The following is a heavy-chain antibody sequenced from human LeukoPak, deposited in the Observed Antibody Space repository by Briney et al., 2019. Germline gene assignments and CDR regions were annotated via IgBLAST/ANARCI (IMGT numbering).Heavy chain of an antibody. V-gene: IGHV4-34*01. CDR1: GGSFSGYY. J-gene: IGHJ5*02. CDR3: ASLTMIVVP. D-gene: IGHD3-22*01. CDR2: INHSGST. Sequence: SETLSLTCAVYGGSFSGYYWSWIRQPPGKGLEWIGEINHSGSTNYNPSLKSRVTISVDTSKNQFSLKPSSVTAADTAVYYCASLTMIVVPWGQGTLVTVSS.